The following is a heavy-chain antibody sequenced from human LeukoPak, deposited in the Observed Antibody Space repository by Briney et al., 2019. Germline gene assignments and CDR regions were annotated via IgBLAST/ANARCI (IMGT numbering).Heavy chain of an antibody. D-gene: IGHD1-1*01. CDR2: IIPIFGTA. Sequence: ASVKVSCKASGGTFSSYAISWVRQAPGQGLEWMGGIIPIFGTANYAQKFQGRVTITTDESTSTAYMELSSLRSEDTAVYYCARDSDGDTGTFDYWGQGTLVTVSS. V-gene: IGHV1-69*05. J-gene: IGHJ4*02. CDR3: ARDSDGDTGTFDY. CDR1: GGTFSSYA.